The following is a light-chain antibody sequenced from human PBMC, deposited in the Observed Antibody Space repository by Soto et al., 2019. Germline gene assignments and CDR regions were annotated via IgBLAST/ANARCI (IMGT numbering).Light chain of an antibody. CDR3: LLDFSYFWA. J-gene: IGKJ1*01. V-gene: IGKV3-15*01. CDR1: QSVSSN. Sequence: EIAMTQSPATPSVSPGERATLSCRASQSVSSNLAWYQQKPGQAPRLLIYGASTRATGIPARFSGSGSGTDFTLTISSLQPEDFATYYCLLDFSYFWAFGQGTKVDIK. CDR2: GAS.